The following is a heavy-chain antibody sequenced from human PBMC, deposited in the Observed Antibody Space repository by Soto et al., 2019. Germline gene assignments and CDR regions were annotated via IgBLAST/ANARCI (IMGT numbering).Heavy chain of an antibody. V-gene: IGHV3-64*01. CDR1: GFTFSSYA. J-gene: IGHJ6*02. CDR2: ITSNGGNT. D-gene: IGHD2-21*01. Sequence: EVQLVESGGGLVQPGGSLRLSCAASGFTFSSYAMHWVRQAPGKGLEYVSVITSNGGNTDYASSVKGRFTISRDNSQNTLYLQMGSLRAEDMAVYYCARRIPFGYGMDVWGQGTTVTVSS. CDR3: ARRIPFGYGMDV.